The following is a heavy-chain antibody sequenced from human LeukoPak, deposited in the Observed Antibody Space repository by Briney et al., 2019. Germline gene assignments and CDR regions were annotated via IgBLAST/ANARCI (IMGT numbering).Heavy chain of an antibody. CDR2: IKQDGSEK. CDR3: ARDSLWLVPIGFDY. D-gene: IGHD6-19*01. Sequence: GGSLRLSCAASGFTFSSYWMSWVRQAPGKGLEWVANIKQDGSEKYYVDSVKGRFTISRDNAKNSLYLQMNSLRAEDTAVYYCARDSLWLVPIGFDYWGQGTLVTVSS. V-gene: IGHV3-7*01. CDR1: GFTFSSYW. J-gene: IGHJ4*02.